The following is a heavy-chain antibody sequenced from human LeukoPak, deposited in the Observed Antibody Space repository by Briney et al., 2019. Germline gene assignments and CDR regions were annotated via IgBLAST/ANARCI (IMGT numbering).Heavy chain of an antibody. CDR2: INTKGET. D-gene: IGHD2-21*01. J-gene: IGHJ4*02. CDR3: ATSNDAKIAPFDH. V-gene: IGHV4-4*09. CDR1: GVSMSAYQ. Sequence: PSETLSLTCTVSGVSMSAYQWSWVRQSPEKGLEWIGCINTKGETSYNPSLKSRVTTSVDTSKSQFSLRLTSVTTADTAVYYCATSNDAKIAPFDHWGQGAPVTVSS.